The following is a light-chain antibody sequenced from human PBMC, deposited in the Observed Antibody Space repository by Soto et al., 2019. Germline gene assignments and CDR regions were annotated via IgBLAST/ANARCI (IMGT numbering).Light chain of an antibody. CDR3: SSYAGSNNWV. CDR1: SSDIGGYNY. J-gene: IGLJ3*02. Sequence: QSVLTQPPSASGSPGQSVTISCSGTSSDIGGYNYVSWYQQHPGKAPKLMIYEVSKRPSGVPERFSGSKSGNTASLTVSGLQAEDEAHYYCSSYAGSNNWVFGGGTQLTVL. V-gene: IGLV2-8*01. CDR2: EVS.